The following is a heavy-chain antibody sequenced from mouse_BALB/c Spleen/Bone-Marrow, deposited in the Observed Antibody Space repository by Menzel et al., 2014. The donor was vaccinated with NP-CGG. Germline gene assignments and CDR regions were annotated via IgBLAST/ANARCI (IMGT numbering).Heavy chain of an antibody. D-gene: IGHD1-2*01. CDR1: GYTFTDYY. Sequence: QVQLQQSGPELVKPGASVKISCKASGYTFTDYYINWVKQKPGQGLEWIGWIYPGSDSSKYNERFKGKATLTVDTSSSTAYMQLSSLTSEDTAVYFCTKDYGYVDAMDYWGQGTSVTVS. V-gene: IGHV1-84*02. CDR3: TKDYGYVDAMDY. J-gene: IGHJ4*01. CDR2: IYPGSDSS.